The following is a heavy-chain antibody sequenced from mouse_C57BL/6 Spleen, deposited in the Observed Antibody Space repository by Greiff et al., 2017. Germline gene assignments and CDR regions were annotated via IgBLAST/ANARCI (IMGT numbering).Heavy chain of an antibody. D-gene: IGHD1-1*01. J-gene: IGHJ1*03. CDR2: INPGSGGT. CDR1: GYAFTNYL. V-gene: IGHV1-54*01. Sequence: VQLQQSGAELVRPGTSVKVSCKASGYAFTNYLIEWVKQRPGQGLEWIGVINPGSGGTNYNEKFKGKATLTADKSSSTAYMQLSSLTSEDSAVYVCARRNYYGSSYWYFDVWGTGTTVTVSS. CDR3: ARRNYYGSSYWYFDV.